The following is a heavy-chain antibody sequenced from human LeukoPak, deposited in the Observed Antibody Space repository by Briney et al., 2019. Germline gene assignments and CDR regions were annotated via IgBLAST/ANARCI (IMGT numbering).Heavy chain of an antibody. D-gene: IGHD1-26*01. V-gene: IGHV4-59*01. J-gene: IGHJ4*02. CDR3: ARVRLRYSGSLNYFDY. Sequence: SETLSLTCTVSGGSISSYYWSWIRQPPGKGLEWIGYIYYSGSTNYNPSLKSRVTISVDTSKNQFSLKLSSVTAADTAVYYCARVRLRYSGSLNYFDYWGQGTLVTVSS. CDR1: GGSISSYY. CDR2: IYYSGST.